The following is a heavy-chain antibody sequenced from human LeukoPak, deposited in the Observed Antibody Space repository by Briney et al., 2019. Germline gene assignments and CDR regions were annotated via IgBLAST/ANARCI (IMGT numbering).Heavy chain of an antibody. Sequence: SETLSLTCTVSDGSISGYYWSWIRQPPGKGLEWIGYIYFSGSTNYNPPLKSRVTISVDTSKNQFSLKLSSVTAADTAVYYCAGTGLTGYSYYFDYWGQGTLVTVSS. D-gene: IGHD3-9*01. J-gene: IGHJ4*02. CDR3: AGTGLTGYSYYFDY. CDR1: DGSISGYY. CDR2: IYFSGST. V-gene: IGHV4-59*01.